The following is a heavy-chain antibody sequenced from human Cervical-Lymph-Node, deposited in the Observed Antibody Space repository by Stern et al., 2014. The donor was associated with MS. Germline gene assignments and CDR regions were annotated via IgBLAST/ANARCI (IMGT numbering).Heavy chain of an antibody. D-gene: IGHD6-19*01. J-gene: IGHJ4*02. Sequence: VQLEESGGGVVQPGRSLRLSCAASGFTFSSYAMHWVRQAPGKGLEWVAVISYDGSNKYYADSVKGRFTISRDNSKNTLYLQMNSLRAEDTAVYYCARDLGSSGWYYFDYWGQGTLVTVSS. CDR2: ISYDGSNK. V-gene: IGHV3-30*01. CDR3: ARDLGSSGWYYFDY. CDR1: GFTFSSYA.